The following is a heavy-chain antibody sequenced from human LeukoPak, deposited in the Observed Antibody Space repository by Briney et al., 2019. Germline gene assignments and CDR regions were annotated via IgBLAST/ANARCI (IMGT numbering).Heavy chain of an antibody. J-gene: IGHJ4*02. CDR1: GFTFSSYA. CDR2: ISYDGSNK. V-gene: IGHV3-30-3*01. Sequence: GRSLRLSCAASGFTFSSYAMHWVRQAAGKGLEWVAVISYDGSNKYYADSVKGRFTISRDNSKNTLYLQMNSLRAEDTAVYYCARGPLQLGYCSSTSCYLPIDYWGQGTLVTVSS. D-gene: IGHD2-2*01. CDR3: ARGPLQLGYCSSTSCYLPIDY.